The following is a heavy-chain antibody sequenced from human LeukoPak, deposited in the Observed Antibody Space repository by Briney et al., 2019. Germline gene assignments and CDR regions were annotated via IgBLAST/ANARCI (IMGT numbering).Heavy chain of an antibody. Sequence: ASVKVACKSSGYTFNRYGFSWVRQAPGQGLECLGWISAYSGNTKYAQNFQDRVTMTTDASTSTAYMELRSLTSDDTAVYFCARTHAYDNFPDYWGQGTLVAVSS. CDR1: GYTFNRYG. CDR3: ARTHAYDNFPDY. J-gene: IGHJ4*02. D-gene: IGHD3-9*01. CDR2: ISAYSGNT. V-gene: IGHV1-18*01.